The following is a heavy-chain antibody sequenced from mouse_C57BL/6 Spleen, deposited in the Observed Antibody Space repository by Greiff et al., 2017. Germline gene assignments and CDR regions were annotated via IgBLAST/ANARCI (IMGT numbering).Heavy chain of an antibody. CDR3: ARDYGSSYLYYFDY. D-gene: IGHD1-1*01. CDR1: GYAFSSSW. CDR2: IYPGDGDT. V-gene: IGHV1-82*01. J-gene: IGHJ2*01. Sequence: QVQLKESGPELVKPGASVKISCKASGYAFSSSWMNWVKQRPGKGLEWIGRIYPGDGDTNYNGKFKGKATLTADKSSSTAYMQLSSLTSEDSAVYFCARDYGSSYLYYFDYWGQGTTLTVSS.